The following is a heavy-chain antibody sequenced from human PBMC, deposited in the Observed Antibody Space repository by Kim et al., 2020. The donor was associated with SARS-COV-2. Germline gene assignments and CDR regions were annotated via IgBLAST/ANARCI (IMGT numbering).Heavy chain of an antibody. CDR3: ARDLARGYYDLFSAEYFQH. D-gene: IGHD3-22*01. V-gene: IGHV3-30*04. J-gene: IGHJ1*01. CDR1: GFTFSSYA. CDR2: ISYDGSNK. Sequence: GGSLRLSCAASGFTFSSYAMHWVRQAPGKGLEWVAVISYDGSNKYYADSVKGRFTISRDNSKNTLYLQMNSLRAEDTAVYYCARDLARGYYDLFSAEYFQHWGQGTLVTVSS.